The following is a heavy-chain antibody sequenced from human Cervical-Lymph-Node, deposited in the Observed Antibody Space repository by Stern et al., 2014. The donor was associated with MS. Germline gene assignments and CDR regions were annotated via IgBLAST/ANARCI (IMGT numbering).Heavy chain of an antibody. V-gene: IGHV4-61*01. Sequence: VQLLESGPGLVKPSETLSLTCTVSGGSVSSGSYYWSWIRQSPGKGLEWIGYIYYSGSTNYNSSLKSRVTISADTSKNQFSLKLSSVTAADTAVYYCARDRLRDAFDIWGQGTMVTVSS. CDR1: GGSVSSGSYY. CDR3: ARDRLRDAFDI. CDR2: IYYSGST. J-gene: IGHJ3*02. D-gene: IGHD4-17*01.